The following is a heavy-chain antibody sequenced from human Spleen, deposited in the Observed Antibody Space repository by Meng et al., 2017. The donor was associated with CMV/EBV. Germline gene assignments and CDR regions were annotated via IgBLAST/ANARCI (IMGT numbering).Heavy chain of an antibody. CDR1: GYSFTSYW. CDR3: VRGCSGGSCSNWFDP. Sequence: EVQLVQSGEEVKKPGESLGISCKGSGYSFTSYWISWVRQMPGKGLEWMGRIDPSDSYTNYSPSFQGHDTISADKSISTAYLQWSSLKASDTAMYYCVRGCSGGSCSNWFDPWGQGTLVTVSS. CDR2: IDPSDSYT. J-gene: IGHJ5*02. D-gene: IGHD2-15*01. V-gene: IGHV5-10-1*03.